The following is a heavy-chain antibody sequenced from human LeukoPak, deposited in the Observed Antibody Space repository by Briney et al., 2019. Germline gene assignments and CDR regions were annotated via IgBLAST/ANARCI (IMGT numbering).Heavy chain of an antibody. J-gene: IGHJ5*02. CDR2: INWNGGST. V-gene: IGHV3-20*04. CDR3: ARISITMVRGVDYNWSDP. Sequence: GGSLRLSCAASGFTFDDYGMSWVRQAPGKGLEWVSGINWNGGSTGYADSVKGRFTISRDNAKNSLYLQMNSLRAEDTALYYCARISITMVRGVDYNWSDPWGQGTLVTVSS. CDR1: GFTFDDYG. D-gene: IGHD3-10*01.